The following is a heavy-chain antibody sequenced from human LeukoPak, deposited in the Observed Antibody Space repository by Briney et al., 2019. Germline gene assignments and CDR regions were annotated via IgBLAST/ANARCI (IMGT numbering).Heavy chain of an antibody. D-gene: IGHD3-22*01. J-gene: IGHJ3*02. CDR3: ARDSYYYDSSGGAFDI. V-gene: IGHV4-59*12. Sequence: ETLSLTCAVYGGSFSGYYWSWIRQPPGKGLEWIGYIYYSGSTNYNPSLKSRVTMSVDTSNNQFSLKLRSVTAADTAVYYCARDSYYYDSSGGAFDIWGQGTMVTVSS. CDR2: IYYSGST. CDR1: GGSFSGYY.